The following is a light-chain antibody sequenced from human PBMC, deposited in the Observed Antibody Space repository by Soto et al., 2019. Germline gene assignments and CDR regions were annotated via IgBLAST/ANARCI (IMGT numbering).Light chain of an antibody. CDR1: SSDFGGYNY. CDR2: DVS. V-gene: IGLV2-11*01. Sequence: QSALTQPRSVSGSTGQSVTISCTGTSSDFGGYNYVSWYQHLPGKAPKLMIYDVSKRPSGVPDRFSGSKSDNTASLTISGLQAEDEANYYCCSYGGSYTFVVFGGGTQLTVL. CDR3: CSYGGSYTFVV. J-gene: IGLJ2*01.